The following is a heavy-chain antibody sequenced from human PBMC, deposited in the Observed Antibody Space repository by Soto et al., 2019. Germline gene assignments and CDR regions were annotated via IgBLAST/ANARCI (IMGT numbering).Heavy chain of an antibody. CDR1: GYTFTDYY. D-gene: IGHD5-12*01. CDR2: INPNSGGT. J-gene: IGHJ4*02. Sequence: QVQLVQSGAEVKKPGASVKVSCKTSGYTFTDYYMHWVRQAPGQGLEWMGWINPNSGGTNSAQKFQGRVTMTRDTSISTAYMELSSLRSDDTAVYYCARPPSGYSGYDRRIYFDSWGQGTLVTVSS. CDR3: ARPPSGYSGYDRRIYFDS. V-gene: IGHV1-2*02.